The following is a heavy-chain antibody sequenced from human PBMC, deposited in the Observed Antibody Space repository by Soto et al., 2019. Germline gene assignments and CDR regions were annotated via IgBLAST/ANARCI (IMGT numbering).Heavy chain of an antibody. V-gene: IGHV4-4*02. CDR2: IYQTGST. D-gene: IGHD3-16*01. J-gene: IGHJ5*02. CDR1: NGSITSGNW. Sequence: PSETLSLTCAVSNGSITSGNWWSWVRQPPGKGLEWIGDIYQTGSTNYNPSLRSRVIISVDKSKNNFSLSLSSVTAADTAVYFCARVWGALAPIAGWFGPWGRGILVTVS. CDR3: ARVWGALAPIAGWFGP.